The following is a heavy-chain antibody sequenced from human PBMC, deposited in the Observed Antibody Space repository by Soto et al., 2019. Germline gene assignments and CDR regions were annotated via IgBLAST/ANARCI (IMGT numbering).Heavy chain of an antibody. J-gene: IGHJ4*02. Sequence: EVQLLESGGGLVQPGGSLRLSCAASGFTFSIYTMSWVRQAPGKGLEWVSSINAGGANTWYADSVKGRFTISRDKSKNMVYLQLNSLRSEDTAIYYCTKDLGGVPGTGDGFDYWGQGTLVTVSS. CDR1: GFTFSIYT. V-gene: IGHV3-23*01. CDR2: INAGGANT. D-gene: IGHD6-19*01. CDR3: TKDLGGVPGTGDGFDY.